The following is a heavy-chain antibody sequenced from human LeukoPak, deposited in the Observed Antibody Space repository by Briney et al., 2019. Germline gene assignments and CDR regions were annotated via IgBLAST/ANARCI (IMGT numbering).Heavy chain of an antibody. CDR2: IYYSGST. Sequence: PSEALSLTCTVSGGSISSSSYYWGWIRQPPGKGLEWIGSIYYSGSTYYNPSLKSRVTISVDTSKNQFSLKLSSVTAADTAVYYCARTERYYYDNSGNYYDLGGPHFDSWGQGTLVTVSS. CDR1: GGSISSSSYY. J-gene: IGHJ4*02. V-gene: IGHV4-39*01. CDR3: ARTERYYYDNSGNYYDLGGPHFDS. D-gene: IGHD3-22*01.